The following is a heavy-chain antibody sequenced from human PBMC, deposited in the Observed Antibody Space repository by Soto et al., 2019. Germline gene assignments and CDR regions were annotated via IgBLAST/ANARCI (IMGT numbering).Heavy chain of an antibody. J-gene: IGHJ6*02. Sequence: QVQLVQSGAEVKKPGSSVKVSCKASGGTFSSYAISWVRQAPGQGLEWMGGIIPIFGTANYAQKFQGRVTITADESTSTAYMELSSLRSEDTAAYYCARQRYSGSYDYYYYGMDVWGQVTTVTVSS. V-gene: IGHV1-69*01. D-gene: IGHD1-26*01. CDR3: ARQRYSGSYDYYYYGMDV. CDR2: IIPIFGTA. CDR1: GGTFSSYA.